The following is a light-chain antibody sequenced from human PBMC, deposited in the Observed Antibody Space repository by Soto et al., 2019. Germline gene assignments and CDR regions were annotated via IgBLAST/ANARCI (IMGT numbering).Light chain of an antibody. V-gene: IGKV3-11*01. CDR2: DAS. Sequence: EIVLTQSPATLSLSPGERATLSCRASQSVSSYLAWYQQKPGQAHRLLIYDASNRAAGIPARFSGSGSVTDFTLTIRSLEPEDFAVYYCQQSRNWPLTFGVGTKVEIK. CDR1: QSVSSY. CDR3: QQSRNWPLT. J-gene: IGKJ4*01.